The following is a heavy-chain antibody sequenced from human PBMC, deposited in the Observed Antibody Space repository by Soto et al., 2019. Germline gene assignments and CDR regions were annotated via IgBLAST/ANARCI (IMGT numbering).Heavy chain of an antibody. CDR1: GYTFSSYG. Sequence: ASVKVSCKASGYTFSSYGISWVRQAPGQGLEWVGWISGYNGNTKYAEKFQGRVTMTTAMTTDTSTNTAYMELRSLTSDDTAVYYCARRPTYYYDINGDLHLDYWGQGTLVTVSS. V-gene: IGHV1-18*01. CDR2: ISGYNGNT. CDR3: ARRPTYYYDINGDLHLDY. J-gene: IGHJ4*02. D-gene: IGHD3-22*01.